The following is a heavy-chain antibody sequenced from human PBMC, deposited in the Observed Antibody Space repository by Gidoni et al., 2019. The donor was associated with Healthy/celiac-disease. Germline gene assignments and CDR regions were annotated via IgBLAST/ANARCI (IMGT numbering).Heavy chain of an antibody. J-gene: IGHJ6*02. CDR2: ISGSGGST. Sequence: EVQLLESGGGLVQPGGSMRISCAASGFTFSSYAMIGVRQAPGKGLEWVSAISGSGGSTYYADSVKGRFTISRDNSKNTLYLQMNSLRAEDTAVYYCAKPPSYGMDVWGQGTTVTVSS. CDR1: GFTFSSYA. V-gene: IGHV3-23*01. CDR3: AKPPSYGMDV.